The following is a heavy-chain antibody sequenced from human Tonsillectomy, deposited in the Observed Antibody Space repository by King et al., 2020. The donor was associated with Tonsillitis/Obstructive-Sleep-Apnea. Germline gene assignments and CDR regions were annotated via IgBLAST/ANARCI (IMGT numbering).Heavy chain of an antibody. CDR1: GYTFSKYV. V-gene: IGHV1-3*01. Sequence: QLVQSGAEVKRPGASVKVSCKASGYTFSKYVMHWVRQAPGQRLEWMGWINAGNGNTKYSQKFQDRVTITRDTSANTAYMELSSLRSEDTTVNYCARGGDGSYLYYFDFWGQGTLVTVSS. J-gene: IGHJ4*02. D-gene: IGHD1-26*01. CDR2: INAGNGNT. CDR3: ARGGDGSYLYYFDF.